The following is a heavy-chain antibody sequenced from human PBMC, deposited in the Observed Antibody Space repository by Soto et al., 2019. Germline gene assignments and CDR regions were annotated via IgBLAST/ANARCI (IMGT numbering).Heavy chain of an antibody. V-gene: IGHV3-74*01. CDR1: RFTFSSYR. D-gene: IGHD2-8*01. CDR3: ARGGFMHAFDM. Sequence: EVQLVESGGGLVQPGGSLRLSCAASRFTFSSYRIHWVRQAPGKGLVWVSRVNNDGSDTIYADSVKGRFTISRDNAKNTVYLQMSSLRDEDTALYFCARGGFMHAFDMWGQGTMVTVSS. CDR2: VNNDGSDT. J-gene: IGHJ3*02.